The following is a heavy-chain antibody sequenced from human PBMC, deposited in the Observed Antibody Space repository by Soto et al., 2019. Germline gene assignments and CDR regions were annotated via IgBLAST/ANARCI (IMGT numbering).Heavy chain of an antibody. CDR3: TRGVAGSAFDF. D-gene: IGHD6-19*01. CDR1: GNSVSSNTDA. Sequence: SQTLSLTCAISGNSVSSNTDAWNWIRSSPSRGLEWLGRTYYRSNWRHDYAVSVKSRITVNPDTSKNHFSLQLNSVTPDDTAVYFCTRGVAGSAFDFWGQGILRTGFS. V-gene: IGHV6-1*01. J-gene: IGHJ4*02. CDR2: TYYRSNWRH.